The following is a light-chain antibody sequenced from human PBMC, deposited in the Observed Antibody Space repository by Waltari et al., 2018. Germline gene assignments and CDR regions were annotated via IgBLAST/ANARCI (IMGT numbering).Light chain of an antibody. CDR1: HNGRKS. V-gene: IGLV3-21*02. Sequence: SSVLTQPPSVSVAPGQTATLTCGGNHNGRKSVAWYQQKPGQAPVLVVYDDDGRPPGIPERISGSNSANTASLTINRVEVGDEAAYFCQVWDNYADLVIFGGGTKLTVL. J-gene: IGLJ2*01. CDR2: DDD. CDR3: QVWDNYADLVI.